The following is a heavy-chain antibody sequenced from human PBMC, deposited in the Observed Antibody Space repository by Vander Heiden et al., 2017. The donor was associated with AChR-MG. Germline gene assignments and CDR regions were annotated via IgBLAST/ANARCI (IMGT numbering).Heavy chain of an antibody. CDR2: ISWNSGSI. J-gene: IGHJ4*02. D-gene: IGHD3-3*01. V-gene: IGHV3-9*01. CDR1: GFTFVDYA. Sequence: EVQLVESGGGVVQPGRSLRLSFAASGFTFVDYAMHWVRQAPGKGLEWVSGISWNSGSIGYADSVKGRFTISRDNAKNSLYLQMNSLRAEDTALYYCAKGVVDIPQLASDFDYWGQGTLVTVSS. CDR3: AKGVVDIPQLASDFDY.